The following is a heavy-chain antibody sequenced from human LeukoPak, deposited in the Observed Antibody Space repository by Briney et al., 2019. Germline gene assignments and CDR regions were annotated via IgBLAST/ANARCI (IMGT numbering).Heavy chain of an antibody. CDR3: ARAKAGYSSSWFPYYYYMDV. J-gene: IGHJ6*03. V-gene: IGHV4-59*01. CDR2: IYYSGST. CDR1: GGSISSYY. D-gene: IGHD6-13*01. Sequence: SETLSLTCTVSGGSISSYYWSWLRQPPGKGLEWIGYIYYSGSTNYNPSLKSRVTISVDTSKNQFSLKLSSVTAADTAVYYCARAKAGYSSSWFPYYYYMDVWGKGTTVTVSS.